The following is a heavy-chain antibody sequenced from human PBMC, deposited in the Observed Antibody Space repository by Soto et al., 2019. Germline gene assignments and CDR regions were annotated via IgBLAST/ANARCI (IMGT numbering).Heavy chain of an antibody. J-gene: IGHJ2*01. D-gene: IGHD2-15*01. CDR2: INHSGST. Sequence: QVQLQQWGAGLLKPSETLSLTCAVYGGSFSGYYWCWIRQPPGKGLEWIGEINHSGSTNYNPSLKSRVNISVDTSKNQFSLKLSSVTAADTAVYYCARYCGGGSCYPPNWYFDLWGRGTLVTVSS. V-gene: IGHV4-34*01. CDR1: GGSFSGYY. CDR3: ARYCGGGSCYPPNWYFDL.